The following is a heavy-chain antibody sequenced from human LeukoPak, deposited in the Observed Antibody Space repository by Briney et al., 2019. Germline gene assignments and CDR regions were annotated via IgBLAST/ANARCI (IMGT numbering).Heavy chain of an antibody. CDR2: ISAYNGNT. CDR1: GYTFTSYG. J-gene: IGHJ6*02. Sequence: ATVKVSCKASGYTFTSYGISWVRQAPGQGLEWMGWISAYNGNTNYAQKLQGRVTMTTDTSTSTAYMELRSLRSDDTAVYYCARDQDGFHYYYGMDVWGQGTMVTVSS. CDR3: ARDQDGFHYYYGMDV. D-gene: IGHD3-10*01. V-gene: IGHV1-18*01.